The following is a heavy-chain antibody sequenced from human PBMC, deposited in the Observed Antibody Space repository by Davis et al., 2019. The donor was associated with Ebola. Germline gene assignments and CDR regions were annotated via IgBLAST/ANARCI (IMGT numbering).Heavy chain of an antibody. CDR1: GVSITTYF. Sequence: PSETLSLTCTLSGVSITTYFWRCIRQPPGKGLEWVVYIHHGGSANSNPSLKSRVTFSLATSNFQVSLKLTSVTAADTAVYYCARDTRPCGADCYDDTFDMWGQGTMVIVSS. J-gene: IGHJ3*02. D-gene: IGHD2-21*01. V-gene: IGHV4-59*12. CDR2: IHHGGSA. CDR3: ARDTRPCGADCYDDTFDM.